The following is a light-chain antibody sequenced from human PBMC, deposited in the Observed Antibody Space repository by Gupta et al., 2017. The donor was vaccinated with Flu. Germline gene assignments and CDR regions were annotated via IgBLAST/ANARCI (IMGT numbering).Light chain of an antibody. V-gene: IGKV3-11*01. CDR2: DAS. J-gene: IGKJ2*01. Sequence: EIVLTQSPATLSLSPGERATLSCRASQSVSSYLAWYQQKPGQAPRLLIYDASNRVTGIPARFSGSGSGTDFTLTIISLEPEDFAVYYCQQRSNWPVTFGQGTKMEIK. CDR1: QSVSSY. CDR3: QQRSNWPVT.